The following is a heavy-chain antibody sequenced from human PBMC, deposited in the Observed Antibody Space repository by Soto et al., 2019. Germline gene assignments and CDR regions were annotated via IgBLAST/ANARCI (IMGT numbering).Heavy chain of an antibody. D-gene: IGHD6-13*01. CDR2: MNPNSGNT. V-gene: IGHV1-8*01. CDR3: AATWYSSSGYNWFDP. CDR1: GYTFTSYD. J-gene: IGHJ5*02. Sequence: ASVKVSCKASGYTFTSYDINWVRQATGQGLEWMGWMNPNSGNTGYAQKFQGRVTMTRNTSISTAYMELSSLRSEDTAEYYCAATWYSSSGYNWFDPWGQGTLVTVSS.